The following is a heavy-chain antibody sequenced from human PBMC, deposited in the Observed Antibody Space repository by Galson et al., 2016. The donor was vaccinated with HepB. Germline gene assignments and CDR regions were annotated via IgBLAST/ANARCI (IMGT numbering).Heavy chain of an antibody. J-gene: IGHJ6*02. CDR3: ARVRSGYSGYANPYYYGMDV. D-gene: IGHD5-12*01. CDR1: GDSVSSNSAT. CDR2: TYYRSKWFN. V-gene: IGHV6-1*01. Sequence: AISGDSVSSNSATWNWIRQSPSRGLEWLGRTYYRSKWFNDYALSVKSRITINPDTSKNQYSLQLNSVTPEDTAVYYCARVRSGYSGYANPYYYGMDVWGQGTTVTVSS.